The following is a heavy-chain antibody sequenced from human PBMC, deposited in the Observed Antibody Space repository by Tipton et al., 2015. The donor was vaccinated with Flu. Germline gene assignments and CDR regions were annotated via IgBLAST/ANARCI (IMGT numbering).Heavy chain of an antibody. J-gene: IGHJ5*02. D-gene: IGHD5-12*01. CDR1: GGSISSYY. CDR3: ARTHYSGYATYNWFDP. CDR2: IYYSGST. Sequence: TLSLTCTVSGGSISSYYWSWIRQPPGKGLEWIGYIYYSGSTNYNPSLKSRVTISVDTSKNQFSLKLSSVTAADTAVYYCARTHYSGYATYNWFDPWGQGTLVTVSS. V-gene: IGHV4-59*08.